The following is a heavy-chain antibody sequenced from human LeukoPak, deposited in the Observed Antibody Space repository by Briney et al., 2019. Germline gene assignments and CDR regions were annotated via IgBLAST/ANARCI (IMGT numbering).Heavy chain of an antibody. CDR1: GFTFDDYA. Sequence: GGSLRLSCAASGFTFDDYAMHWVRQAPGKGLEWVSGISWNSGSIGYADSVKGRFTISRDNAKNSLYLQMNSLRAEDTAVYYCARSAAAGTGDYWGQGTLVTVSS. J-gene: IGHJ4*02. CDR2: ISWNSGSI. V-gene: IGHV3-9*01. CDR3: ARSAAAGTGDY. D-gene: IGHD6-13*01.